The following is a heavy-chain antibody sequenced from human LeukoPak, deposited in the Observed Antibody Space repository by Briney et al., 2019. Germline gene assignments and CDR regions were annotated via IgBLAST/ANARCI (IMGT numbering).Heavy chain of an antibody. Sequence: SETLTLTCTVSGGTISSYTYYWGRLRPAQGLGWGWIGSIYYSGSTYYTPSLKSRVTISVDTSRNQFSLKLSSVTAADTAMYYCARGAYTSSRFDPWGQGTLVTVSS. J-gene: IGHJ5*02. D-gene: IGHD6-6*01. CDR1: GGTISSYTYY. V-gene: IGHV4-39*01. CDR3: ARGAYTSSRFDP. CDR2: IYYSGST.